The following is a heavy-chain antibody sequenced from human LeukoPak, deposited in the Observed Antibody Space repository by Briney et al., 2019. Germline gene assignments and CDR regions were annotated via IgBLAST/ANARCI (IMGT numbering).Heavy chain of an antibody. CDR2: IYYSGST. J-gene: IGHJ4*02. CDR1: GGSISSSSYY. CDR3: ERYSYGYYLDY. V-gene: IGHV4-39*07. Sequence: SETLSLTCTVSGGSISSSSYYWGWIRQPPGKGLEWIGSIYYSGSTYYNPSLKSRVTISVDTSKNQFSLKLSSVTAADTAVYYCERYSYGYYLDYWGQGTLVTVSS. D-gene: IGHD5-18*01.